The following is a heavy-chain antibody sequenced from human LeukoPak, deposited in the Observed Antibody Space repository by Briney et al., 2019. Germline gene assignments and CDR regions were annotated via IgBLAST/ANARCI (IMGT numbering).Heavy chain of an antibody. V-gene: IGHV1-69*04. CDR1: GGTFSSYA. CDR2: IIPILGIA. CDR3: ARAGASGSSGSFHSPFDY. Sequence: SVKVSCKASGGTFSSYAISWVRQAPGQGLEWMGRIIPILGIANYAQKFQGRVTITADKSTSTAYMELSSLRSEDTAVYYCARAGASGSSGSFHSPFDYWGQGTLVTVSS. D-gene: IGHD3-22*01. J-gene: IGHJ4*02.